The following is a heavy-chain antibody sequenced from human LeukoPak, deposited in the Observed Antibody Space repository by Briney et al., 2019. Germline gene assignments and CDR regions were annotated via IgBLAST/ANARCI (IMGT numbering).Heavy chain of an antibody. CDR3: ARAVYDTSGYYIDY. Sequence: PSETLSLTCTVSGGSLSTYFWTWIRQPAGKGLEWIGRNYASGGTTHTPSLKSRVTMSVDTSKSQFSLKLSSVTAADTAVYYCARAVYDTSGYYIDYWGQGTLVTVSS. CDR2: NYASGGT. J-gene: IGHJ4*02. V-gene: IGHV4-4*07. D-gene: IGHD3-22*01. CDR1: GGSLSTYF.